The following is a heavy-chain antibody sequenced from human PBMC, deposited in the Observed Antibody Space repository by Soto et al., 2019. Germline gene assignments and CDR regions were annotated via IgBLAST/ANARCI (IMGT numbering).Heavy chain of an antibody. J-gene: IGHJ5*02. CDR2: ISSGSSTI. D-gene: IGHD6-13*01. CDR3: ARADGSTWNSFDP. CDR1: EFTFSSYR. Sequence: EVQLVESGGGLVQPGGSLRLSCAASEFTFSSYRMSWVRQAPGKGLEWVSYISSGSSTISYTDSVKGRFTISRDNARNSLYLQMNGLRDEDTAVYHCARADGSTWNSFDPWGQGTLVTVSS. V-gene: IGHV3-48*02.